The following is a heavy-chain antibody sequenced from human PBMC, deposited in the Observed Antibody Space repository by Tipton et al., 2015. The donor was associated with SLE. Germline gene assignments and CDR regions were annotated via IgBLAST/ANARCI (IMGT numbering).Heavy chain of an antibody. Sequence: SLRLSCAASGFTFGSYAMSWVRQAPGKGLEWVSIIYTDDSTFYADSVKGRFTISRDNSDDVVYLQMNSLRAEDTARYYCAKAITGSYFDPGGQGTLVTVSS. D-gene: IGHD5-12*01. V-gene: IGHV3-23*03. CDR1: GFTFGSYA. CDR2: IIYTDDST. CDR3: AKAITGSYFDP. J-gene: IGHJ4*02.